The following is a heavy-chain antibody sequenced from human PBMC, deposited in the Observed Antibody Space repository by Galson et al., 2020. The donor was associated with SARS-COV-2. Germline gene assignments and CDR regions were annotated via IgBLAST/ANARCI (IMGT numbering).Heavy chain of an antibody. J-gene: IGHJ4*02. V-gene: IGHV3-74*01. CDR2: ISGDERSP. Sequence: QAGGSLRLSCAASGFTFSSSWMHWVRQAPGKGLVWVSRISGDERSPAYADSVRGRFTISRDNARNTLYLQMNSLSAEDTAVYYCARGLRSAGGSCDFWGQGALVSVSS. D-gene: IGHD2-15*01. CDR1: GFTFSSSW. CDR3: ARGLRSAGGSCDF.